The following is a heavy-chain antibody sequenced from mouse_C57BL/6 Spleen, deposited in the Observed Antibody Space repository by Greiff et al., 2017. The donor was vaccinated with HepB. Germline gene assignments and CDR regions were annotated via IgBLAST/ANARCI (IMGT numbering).Heavy chain of an antibody. CDR2: IHPNSGST. CDR3: ARYGYYGSNDWYFDV. CDR1: GYTFTSYW. V-gene: IGHV1-64*01. Sequence: VQLQQSGAELVKPGASVKLSCKASGYTFTSYWMHWVKQRPGQGLEWIGMIHPNSGSTNYNEKFKSKATLTVDKSSSTAYKQLSSLTSEDSAVYYCARYGYYGSNDWYFDVWGTGTTVTVSS. J-gene: IGHJ1*03. D-gene: IGHD1-1*01.